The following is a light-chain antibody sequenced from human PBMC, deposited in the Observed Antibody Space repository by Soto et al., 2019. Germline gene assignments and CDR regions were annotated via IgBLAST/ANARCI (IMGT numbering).Light chain of an antibody. V-gene: IGKV3D-20*02. CDR3: QHRQKWRIT. J-gene: IGKJ5*01. Sequence: PGTLSLPLGERATLSCRASQSGSSSYFACYQQNPRQPPRLLIYGASSRATGIPDRFSGSGSGTDFTLFISRLEPEDSAVYYCQHRQKWRITFGQGTRLQIK. CDR2: GAS. CDR1: QSGSSSY.